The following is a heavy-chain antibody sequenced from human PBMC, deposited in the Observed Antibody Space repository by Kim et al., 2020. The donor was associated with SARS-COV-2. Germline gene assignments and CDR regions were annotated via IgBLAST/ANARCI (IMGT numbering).Heavy chain of an antibody. CDR2: IYPGDSDT. J-gene: IGHJ4*02. CDR1: GYSFTSYW. D-gene: IGHD5-12*01. Sequence: GESLKISCKGSGYSFTSYWIGWVRQMPGKGLEWMGIIYPGDSDTRYSPSFQGQVTISADKSISTAYLQWSSLKASDTAMYYCAILKGRWLQLSFFDYWGQGTLVTVSS. CDR3: AILKGRWLQLSFFDY. V-gene: IGHV5-51*01.